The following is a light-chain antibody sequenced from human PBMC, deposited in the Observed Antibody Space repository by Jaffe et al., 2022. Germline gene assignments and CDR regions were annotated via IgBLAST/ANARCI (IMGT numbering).Light chain of an antibody. V-gene: IGKV1-9*01. CDR2: AAS. CDR3: QQLNSYPST. J-gene: IGKJ1*01. Sequence: DIQLTQSPSFLSASVGDRVTITCRASQGISSYLAWYQQKPGKAPKLLIYAASTLQSGVPSRFSGSGSGTEFTLTINSLKPEDFATYYCQQLNSYPSTFGQGTKVEIK. CDR1: QGISSY.